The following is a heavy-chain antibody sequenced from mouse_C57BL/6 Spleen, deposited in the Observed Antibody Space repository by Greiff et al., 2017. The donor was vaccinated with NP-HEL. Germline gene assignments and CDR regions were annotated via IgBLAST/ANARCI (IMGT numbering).Heavy chain of an antibody. CDR3: ARGDYYGSSLPAWFAY. D-gene: IGHD1-1*01. V-gene: IGHV1-64*01. J-gene: IGHJ3*01. Sequence: QVQLQQPGAELVKPGASVKLSCKASGYTFTSYWMHWVKQRPGQGLEWIGMIHPNSGSTNYNEKFKSKATLTVDKSSSTAYMQLSSLTSEDSAVYYCARGDYYGSSLPAWFAYWGQGTLVTVSA. CDR1: GYTFTSYW. CDR2: IHPNSGST.